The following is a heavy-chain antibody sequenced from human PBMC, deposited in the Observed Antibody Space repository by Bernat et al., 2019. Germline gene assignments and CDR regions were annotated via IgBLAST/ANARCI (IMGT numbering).Heavy chain of an antibody. D-gene: IGHD1-26*01. J-gene: IGHJ4*02. CDR2: IKSKADGGTT. Sequence: EVQLVESGGGLVRPGGSLRLSCAGSGFTFSNAWMNWVRQARGRGLEWVDRIKSKADGGTTDYAAPVKGRFTISRDDSKNTVYVQMNSLKTENTAVYYCSTGGYFLDYWGQGTLVTVSS. CDR1: GFTFSNAW. V-gene: IGHV3-15*07. CDR3: STGGYFLDY.